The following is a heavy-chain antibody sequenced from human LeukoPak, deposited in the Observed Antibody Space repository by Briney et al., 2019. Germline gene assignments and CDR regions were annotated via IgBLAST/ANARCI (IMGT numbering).Heavy chain of an antibody. V-gene: IGHV1-69*05. Sequence: SVKVSCKASGGTFSSYAISWVRQAPGQGLKWMGGIIPVFGAPNYAQRFQGRVTITTDESTSAAYMELSSLRSEDSAVYYCARSAGPVVVPAAIGASGYYYYMDVWDKGTTLTVSS. CDR3: ARSAGPVVVPAAIGASGYYYYMDV. CDR2: IIPVFGAP. D-gene: IGHD2-2*02. J-gene: IGHJ6*03. CDR1: GGTFSSYA.